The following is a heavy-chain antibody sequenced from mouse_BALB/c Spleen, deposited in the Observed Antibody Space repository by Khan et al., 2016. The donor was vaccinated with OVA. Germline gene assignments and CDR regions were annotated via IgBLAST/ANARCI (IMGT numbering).Heavy chain of an antibody. Sequence: QIQSVQSGNELIRPGTSVKMSCKASGYTFTNYWLGWVKQRPGHGLEWIGDIYPTGYYTNYNEKFKDKATLTVDTSSNTAHMQLSSLTSEDSAVYFCTRWATWFFDVWGAGTTVTVSS. CDR3: TRWATWFFDV. D-gene: IGHD3-1*01. V-gene: IGHV1-63*02. CDR2: IYPTGYYT. J-gene: IGHJ1*01. CDR1: GYTFTNYW.